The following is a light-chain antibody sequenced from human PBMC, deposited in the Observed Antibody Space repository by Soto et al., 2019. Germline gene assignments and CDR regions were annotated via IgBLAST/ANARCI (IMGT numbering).Light chain of an antibody. CDR1: SNDVGGYNY. CDR2: EVH. CDR3: SSYTTITTTMV. V-gene: IGLV2-14*01. Sequence: QSALTQPASVSGSPGQSITISCTGTSNDVGGYNYVSWYQQHTGKTPKLLIYEVHTRPSGVSSRFSGSKSGNTASLTISGLQTADESTYYCSSYTTITTTMVFGGGTKLTVL. J-gene: IGLJ3*02.